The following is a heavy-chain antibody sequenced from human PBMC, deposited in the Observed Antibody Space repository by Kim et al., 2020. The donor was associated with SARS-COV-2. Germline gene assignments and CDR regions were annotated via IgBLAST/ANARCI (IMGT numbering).Heavy chain of an antibody. CDR1: GGSINSYY. CDR3: ARGRFGIVGANDYFDP. D-gene: IGHD1-26*01. Sequence: SETLSLTCTVSGGSINSYYWSWIRQPPGRGLEWIGYIYYSGNTDYNPSLKSRITISVDTSKNQFSLRLSSVTAADTAIYYCARGRFGIVGANDYFDPWGQGTLVSVSS. CDR2: IYYSGNT. V-gene: IGHV4-59*01. J-gene: IGHJ5*02.